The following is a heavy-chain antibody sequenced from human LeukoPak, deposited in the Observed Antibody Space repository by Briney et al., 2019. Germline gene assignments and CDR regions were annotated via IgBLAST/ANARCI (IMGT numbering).Heavy chain of an antibody. Sequence: GGSLRLSCTASKFTFGDYTMSWVRQAPGKGLEWVGFIRSKAYGGTTGYAASVKGRFTISRDDSKSIAYLQMNSLKTEDTAVYYCTRDLWELRAFDFWGQGTMVTVSS. CDR3: TRDLWELRAFDF. J-gene: IGHJ3*01. V-gene: IGHV3-49*04. CDR1: KFTFGDYT. D-gene: IGHD3-10*01. CDR2: IRSKAYGGTT.